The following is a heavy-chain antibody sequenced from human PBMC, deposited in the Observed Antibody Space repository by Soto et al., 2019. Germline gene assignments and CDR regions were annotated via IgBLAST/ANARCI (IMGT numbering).Heavy chain of an antibody. CDR1: GFRFSSYW. D-gene: IGHD6-19*01. J-gene: IGHJ4*02. CDR3: ARDRAWSSFDY. V-gene: IGHV3-74*01. Sequence: GGSLRLSCAASGFRFSSYWMHWVRQAPGKGLVWVSRIKSDGSGTYYADSVEGRFTISRDNAKNSLFLQMDSLRVEDTALYYCARDRAWSSFDYWGQGTQVTVSS. CDR2: IKSDGSGT.